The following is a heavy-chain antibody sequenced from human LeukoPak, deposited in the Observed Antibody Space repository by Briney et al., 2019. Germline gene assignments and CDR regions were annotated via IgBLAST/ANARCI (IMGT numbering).Heavy chain of an antibody. CDR3: ARDFRIVSSTGGYYYHMDV. D-gene: IGHD2-2*01. CDR2: ISSSSSTI. V-gene: IGHV3-48*01. J-gene: IGHJ6*03. Sequence: GGSLRLSCAASGFTFSSYSMNWVRQAPGKGLEWVSYISSSSSTIYYADSVKGRFTISRDNAKNSLYLQMNSLRAEDTAVYYCARDFRIVSSTGGYYYHMDVWGKGTTVTVSS. CDR1: GFTFSSYS.